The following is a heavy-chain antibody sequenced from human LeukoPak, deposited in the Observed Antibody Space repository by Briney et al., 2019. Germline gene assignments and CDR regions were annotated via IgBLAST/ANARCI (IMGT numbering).Heavy chain of an antibody. CDR3: ARGGRPYYGSGSYYFDY. J-gene: IGHJ4*02. CDR1: GGSFSGYY. CDR2: INHSGRT. Sequence: SETLSLTCAVSGGSFSGYYWSWIRQPPGKGLEWIGEINHSGRTNYNPSLKSRVTISVDTSKNQFSLKLSSVTAADTAVYYCARGGRPYYGSGSYYFDYWGQGTLVTVSS. V-gene: IGHV4-34*01. D-gene: IGHD3-10*01.